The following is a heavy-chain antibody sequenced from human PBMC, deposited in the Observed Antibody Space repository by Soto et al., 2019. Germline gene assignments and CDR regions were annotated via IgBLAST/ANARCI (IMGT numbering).Heavy chain of an antibody. CDR2: INSDGSST. V-gene: IGHV3-74*01. CDR1: GFTFSSYW. CDR3: ARVDSSGWYGDYYYYGMDV. Sequence: LSLSCAASGFTFSSYWMHWVRQAPGKGLVWVSRINSDGSSTSYADSVKGRFTISRDNAKNTLYLQMNSLRAEDTAVYYCARVDSSGWYGDYYYYGMDVWGQGTTVTVSS. D-gene: IGHD6-19*01. J-gene: IGHJ6*02.